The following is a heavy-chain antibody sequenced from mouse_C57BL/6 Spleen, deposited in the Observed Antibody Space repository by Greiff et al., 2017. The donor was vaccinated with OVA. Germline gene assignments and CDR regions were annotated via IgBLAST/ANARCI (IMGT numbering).Heavy chain of an antibody. V-gene: IGHV5-17*01. CDR1: GFTFSDYG. CDR3: ATSYYYGSSYDWYFDV. D-gene: IGHD1-1*01. CDR2: ISSGSSTI. Sequence: EVQVVESGGGLVKPGGSLKLSCAASGFTFSDYGMHWVRQAPEKGLEWVAYISSGSSTIYYADTVKGRFTISRDNAKNTLFLQMTSLRSEDTAMYYCATSYYYGSSYDWYFDVWGTGTTVTVSS. J-gene: IGHJ1*03.